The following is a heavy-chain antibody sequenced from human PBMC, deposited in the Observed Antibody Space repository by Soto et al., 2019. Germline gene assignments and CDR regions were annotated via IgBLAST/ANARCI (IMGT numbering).Heavy chain of an antibody. V-gene: IGHV3-23*01. CDR2: ISGSGGST. D-gene: IGHD6-13*01. J-gene: IGHJ6*03. CDR1: GFTFSSYA. CDR3: AKKDSSWPKLTGYYYYMDV. Sequence: GGSLRLSCAASGFTFSSYAMSWVRQAPGKGLEWVSAISGSGGSTYYADSVKGRFTISRDNSKNTLYLQMNSLRAEDTAVYYCAKKDSSWPKLTGYYYYMDVWGKGTTVTVSS.